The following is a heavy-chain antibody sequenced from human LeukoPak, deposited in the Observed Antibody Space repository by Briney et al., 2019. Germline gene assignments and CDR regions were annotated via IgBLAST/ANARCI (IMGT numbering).Heavy chain of an antibody. CDR1: GFTFNSYW. D-gene: IGHD3-22*01. V-gene: IGHV3-74*01. J-gene: IGHJ4*02. CDR2: INNDGSST. CDR3: AKTDSSDYSYYFDY. Sequence: PGGSLRLSCAASGFTFNSYWMHWVRHAPGKGLVWVSRINNDGSSTNYADSVKGRFTMSRDNAKNTLYLQMNSLRAEDTALYYCAKTDSSDYSYYFDYWGQGTLVTVSS.